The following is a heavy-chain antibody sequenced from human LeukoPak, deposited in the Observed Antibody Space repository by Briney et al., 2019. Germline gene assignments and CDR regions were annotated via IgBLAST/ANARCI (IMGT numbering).Heavy chain of an antibody. J-gene: IGHJ4*02. CDR2: IYYSGST. D-gene: IGHD3-22*01. CDR3: ARHNYDSSGFLKY. CDR1: GGSFSSSSYH. Sequence: SETLSLTCTVSGGSFSSSSYHWGWIRQPPGKGLEWIGSIYYSGSTYYNPSRKSRVTISVDTSKNQFSLKLSSVTAADTAVYYCARHNYDSSGFLKYWGQGTLVTVSS. V-gene: IGHV4-39*01.